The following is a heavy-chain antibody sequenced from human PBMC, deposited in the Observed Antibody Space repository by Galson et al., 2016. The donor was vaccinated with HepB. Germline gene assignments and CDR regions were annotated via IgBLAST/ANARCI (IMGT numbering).Heavy chain of an antibody. V-gene: IGHV4-31*03. CDR2: ITYSGTT. CDR1: GASIRSSGYY. D-gene: IGHD2-8*01. CDR3: ARENGWFDP. J-gene: IGHJ5*02. Sequence: TLSLTCTVSGASIRSSGYYWSWIRQPPGKGLEWIGYITYSGTTYYNPSLKGRVTISLDASDNQFSLRLNSVSAADTAVYYCARENGWFDPWGQGTLVTVSS.